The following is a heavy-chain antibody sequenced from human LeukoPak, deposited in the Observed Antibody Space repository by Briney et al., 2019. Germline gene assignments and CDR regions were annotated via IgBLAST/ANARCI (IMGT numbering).Heavy chain of an antibody. CDR3: ARDSAVAGTFYYYYYMDV. J-gene: IGHJ6*03. D-gene: IGHD6-19*01. CDR1: GFTFSDYY. Sequence: GGSLRLSCAASGFTFSDYYMSWIRQTPEKGLEWISYISNSGSAIYYADSVKGRFTTSRDNSKNSLYLQLNSLRAEDTAVYYCARDSAVAGTFYYYYYMDVWGKGTTVTVSS. CDR2: ISNSGSAI. V-gene: IGHV3-11*04.